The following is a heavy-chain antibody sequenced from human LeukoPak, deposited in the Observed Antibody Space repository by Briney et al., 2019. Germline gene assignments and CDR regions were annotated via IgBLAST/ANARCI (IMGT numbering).Heavy chain of an antibody. Sequence: GGSLILSCAASGFTFSSYGMHWVRQAPGKGLEWVAVISYDGSNKYYADSVKGRFTISRYNSKNTLYLQMNSLRAEDTAVYYCATMGIVVTKPTDYWGQGTLVTVSS. CDR2: ISYDGSNK. J-gene: IGHJ4*02. V-gene: IGHV3-30*03. D-gene: IGHD6-19*01. CDR1: GFTFSSYG. CDR3: ATMGIVVTKPTDY.